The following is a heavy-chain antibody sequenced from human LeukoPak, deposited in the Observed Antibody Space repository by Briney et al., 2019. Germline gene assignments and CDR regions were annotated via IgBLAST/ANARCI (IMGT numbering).Heavy chain of an antibody. CDR3: ARAPEPPNAVPDAFDI. D-gene: IGHD1-14*01. V-gene: IGHV4-34*01. J-gene: IGHJ3*02. Sequence: SETLSLTCAVYGGSFSGYYWSWIRQPPGKGLEWIGEINHSGSTNYNPSLKSRVTISVDTSKNQFSLKLSSVTAADTAVYYCARAPEPPNAVPDAFDIWGQGTMVTVSS. CDR2: INHSGST. CDR1: GGSFSGYY.